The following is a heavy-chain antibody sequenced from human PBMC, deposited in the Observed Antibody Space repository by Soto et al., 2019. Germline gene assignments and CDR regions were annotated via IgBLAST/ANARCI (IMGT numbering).Heavy chain of an antibody. CDR2: ISAYNGNT. V-gene: IGHV1-18*01. Sequence: QVQLVQSGAEVKKPGASVKVSCKASGYTFTSYGISWVRQAPGQGLEWMGWISAYNGNTNHAQKLQGRVTMTTDKSTSKAYFELRSLRCDDTAVYYCARAYCCGDCYPGYYYCGIDVWGQGTMVTVSS. CDR1: GYTFTSYG. CDR3: ARAYCCGDCYPGYYYCGIDV. D-gene: IGHD2-21*02. J-gene: IGHJ6*02.